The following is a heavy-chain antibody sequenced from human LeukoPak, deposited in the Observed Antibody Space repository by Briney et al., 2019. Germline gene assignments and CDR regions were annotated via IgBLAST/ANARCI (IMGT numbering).Heavy chain of an antibody. CDR2: IYYSGST. V-gene: IGHV4-59*01. Sequence: PSETLSLTCTVSGGSISSYYWSWLRQPPGKGLGGIGYIYYSGSTNYNPSLKSRVTISVDTSKNQFSLKLSSVTAADTAVYYCARDDGPFDPWGQGTLVTVSS. CDR1: GGSISSYY. J-gene: IGHJ5*02. CDR3: ARDDGPFDP.